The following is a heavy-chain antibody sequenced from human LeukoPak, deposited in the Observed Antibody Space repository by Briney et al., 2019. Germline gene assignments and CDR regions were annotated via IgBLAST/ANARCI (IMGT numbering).Heavy chain of an antibody. J-gene: IGHJ5*02. CDR1: GGSISSYY. D-gene: IGHD6-13*01. Sequence: SETLSLTCTVSGGSISSYYWSWIRQPPGKGLEWIGYIYYSGSTNYNPSLKSRVIISVDTSKNQFSLKLSSVTAADTAVYYCARDGIAANWFDPWGQGTLVTVSS. V-gene: IGHV4-59*01. CDR3: ARDGIAANWFDP. CDR2: IYYSGST.